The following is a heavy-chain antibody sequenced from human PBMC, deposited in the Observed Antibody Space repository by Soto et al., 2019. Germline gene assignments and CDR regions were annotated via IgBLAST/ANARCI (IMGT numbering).Heavy chain of an antibody. Sequence: QVQLQESGPGLVKPSQTLSLTCTVSGGSINSGGYYWSWIRQHPGKGLEWIGYIHNSGSTYYNPSLKSRVTISVDTAKNQFSRKLSSVTAADTAVYCCARGIAMVRGVIHTPYFDSWGQGTLVTVSS. CDR2: IHNSGST. J-gene: IGHJ4*02. V-gene: IGHV4-31*03. CDR3: ARGIAMVRGVIHTPYFDS. D-gene: IGHD3-10*01. CDR1: GGSINSGGYY.